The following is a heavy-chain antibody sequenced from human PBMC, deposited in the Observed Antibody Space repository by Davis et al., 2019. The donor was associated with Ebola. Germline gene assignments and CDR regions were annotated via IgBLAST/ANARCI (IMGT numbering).Heavy chain of an antibody. CDR2: IYSSGST. CDR3: ASSDTYCNAGRCYSYPLDS. V-gene: IGHV4-59*01. J-gene: IGHJ5*01. Sequence: SETLSLTCTVSGGSTSSYYWSWIRQVPEKGLEWIGNIYSSGSTNYNPSLKSRVTISVDTSKNQFSLKANSVTAADTAVYYRASSDTYCNAGRCYSYPLDSWGQGTPVTVSS. CDR1: GGSTSSYY. D-gene: IGHD2-15*01.